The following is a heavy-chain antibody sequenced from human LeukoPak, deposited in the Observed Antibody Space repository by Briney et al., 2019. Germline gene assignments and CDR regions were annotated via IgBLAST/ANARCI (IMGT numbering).Heavy chain of an antibody. V-gene: IGHV4-38-2*02. Sequence: KPSETLSLTCTVSGYSISSGYYWGWIRQPPGKGLEWIGSIYHSGSTYYNPSLKSRVTISLDPSKNQFSLNLTSVTAADTAVYYCARGRRGYSNNWYDYWGQGTLVTVSS. CDR1: GYSISSGYY. CDR2: IYHSGST. J-gene: IGHJ5*01. CDR3: ARGRRGYSNNWYDY. D-gene: IGHD6-13*01.